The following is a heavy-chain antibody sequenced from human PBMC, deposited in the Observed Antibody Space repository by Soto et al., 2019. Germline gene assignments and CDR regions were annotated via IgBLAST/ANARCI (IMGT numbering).Heavy chain of an antibody. V-gene: IGHV3-33*01. CDR3: ARDPVGSGSYKFDY. CDR1: GFTFSNHG. J-gene: IGHJ4*02. CDR2: IWYDGTKS. D-gene: IGHD1-26*01. Sequence: GGSLRLPCAASGFTFSNHGVHWVLQAPGRGLEWVAVIWYDGTKSDYADSVKGRFTISRDNSKNILYLQMNSLRAEDTAVYYCARDPVGSGSYKFDYWGQGTLVTLSS.